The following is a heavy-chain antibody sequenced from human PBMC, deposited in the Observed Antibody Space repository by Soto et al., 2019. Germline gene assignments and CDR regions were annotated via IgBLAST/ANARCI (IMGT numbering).Heavy chain of an antibody. CDR1: GGTFSSYA. CDR3: AEGGYCSGGSCYSLEVYYYYGMDV. CDR2: IIPIFGTA. Sequence: GASVKVSCKASGGTFSSYAISWVRQAPGQGLEWMGGIIPIFGTANYAQKFQGRVTITADESTSTAYMELSSLRSEDTAVYYCAEGGYCSGGSCYSLEVYYYYGMDVWGQGTTVTVSS. D-gene: IGHD2-15*01. J-gene: IGHJ6*02. V-gene: IGHV1-69*13.